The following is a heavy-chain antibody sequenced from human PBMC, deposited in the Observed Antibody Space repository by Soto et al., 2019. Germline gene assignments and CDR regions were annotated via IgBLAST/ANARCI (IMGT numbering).Heavy chain of an antibody. Sequence: QVQLVQSGAEVKKPGASVKVSCKASGYTFTSYDINWVRQATGQGLEWMGWMNPNNGNTGYAQDFQGRVTMTRNTSISAAYMELSSLRSEDTAVYYCATYRYDSSGYPYFDYWGQGTLVPVSS. CDR2: MNPNNGNT. CDR3: ATYRYDSSGYPYFDY. CDR1: GYTFTSYD. J-gene: IGHJ4*02. D-gene: IGHD3-22*01. V-gene: IGHV1-8*01.